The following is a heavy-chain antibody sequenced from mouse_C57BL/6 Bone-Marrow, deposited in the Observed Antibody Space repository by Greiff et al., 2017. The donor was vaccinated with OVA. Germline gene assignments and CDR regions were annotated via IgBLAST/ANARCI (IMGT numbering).Heavy chain of an antibody. CDR2: ISYDGSN. D-gene: IGHD1-1*01. CDR1: GYSITSGYY. V-gene: IGHV3-6*01. CDR3: ARATVVATRAMDY. Sequence: EVKLLESGPGLVKPSQSLSLTCSVTGYSITSGYYWNWIRQFPGNKLEWMGYISYDGSNNYNPSLKNRISITRDTSKNQFFLKLNSVTTEDTATYYCARATVVATRAMDYWGQGTSVTVSS. J-gene: IGHJ4*01.